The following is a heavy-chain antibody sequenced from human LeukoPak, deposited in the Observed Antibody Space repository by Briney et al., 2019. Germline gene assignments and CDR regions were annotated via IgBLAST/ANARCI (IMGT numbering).Heavy chain of an antibody. CDR2: ISYDGSNK. Sequence: PGGSLRLSCAASGFTFSSYGMHWVRQAPGKGLEWVAVISYDGSNKYYADSVKGRFTISRDNSKNTLYLQMNSLRAEDTAVYYCAKGPTPHSSGWYLDYWGQGTLVTVSS. V-gene: IGHV3-30*18. D-gene: IGHD6-19*01. CDR1: GFTFSSYG. CDR3: AKGPTPHSSGWYLDY. J-gene: IGHJ4*02.